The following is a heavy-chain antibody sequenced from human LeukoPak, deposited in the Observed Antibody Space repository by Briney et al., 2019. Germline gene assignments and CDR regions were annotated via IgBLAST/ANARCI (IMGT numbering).Heavy chain of an antibody. CDR1: GFTFSSYA. CDR2: ISGSGGST. J-gene: IGHJ6*03. Sequence: GGSLRLSCAASGFTFSSYAMSWVRQAPGKGLEWVSAISGSGGSTYYADSVKGQFTISRDNSKNTLYLQMNSLRAEDTAVYYCAKSAGDSSGYYYYYYYMDVWGKGTTVTVSS. V-gene: IGHV3-23*01. D-gene: IGHD3-22*01. CDR3: AKSAGDSSGYYYYYYYMDV.